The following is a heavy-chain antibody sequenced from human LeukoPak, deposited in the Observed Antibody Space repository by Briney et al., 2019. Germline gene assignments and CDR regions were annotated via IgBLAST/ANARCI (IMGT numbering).Heavy chain of an antibody. J-gene: IGHJ6*03. CDR1: GGSISSSSYY. V-gene: IGHV4-39*01. CDR3: ARRTAEYYYYMDV. CDR2: IYYSGST. D-gene: IGHD2-21*02. Sequence: SETLSLTCTVSGGSISSSSYYWGWIRQPPGKGLEWIGSIYYSGSTYYNPSLKSRVTISVDTSKNQFSLKLSSVTAADTAVYYCARRTAEYYYYMDVWGKGTTVTVSS.